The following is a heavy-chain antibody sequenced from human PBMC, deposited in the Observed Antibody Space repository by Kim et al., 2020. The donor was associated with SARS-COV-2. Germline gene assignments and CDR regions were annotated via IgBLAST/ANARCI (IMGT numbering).Heavy chain of an antibody. D-gene: IGHD5-12*01. J-gene: IGHJ5*02. CDR1: GGSFSGYY. CDR2: INHSGST. V-gene: IGHV4-34*01. Sequence: SETLSLTCAVYGGSFSGYYWSWIRQPPGKGLEWIGEINHSGSTNYNPSLKSRVTISVDTSKNQFSLKLSSVTAADTAVYYCARKMANAQHPWGQGTLVTVSS. CDR3: ARKMANAQHP.